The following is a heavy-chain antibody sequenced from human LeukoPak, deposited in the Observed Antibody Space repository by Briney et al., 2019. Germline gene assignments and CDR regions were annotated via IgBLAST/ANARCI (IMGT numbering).Heavy chain of an antibody. CDR2: ISAYNGNT. D-gene: IGHD3-3*01. J-gene: IGHJ6*03. CDR1: GYTFTSYG. V-gene: IGHV1-18*01. Sequence: ASVKVSCKASGYTFTSYGISWVRQAPGQGLEWMGWISAYNGNTNYAQKLQGRVTMTTDTSTSTAYMELRSLRSDDTAVYYCARANGIPEGHYDFWSGYYSGYYYYMDVWGKGTTVTVSS. CDR3: ARANGIPEGHYDFWSGYYSGYYYYMDV.